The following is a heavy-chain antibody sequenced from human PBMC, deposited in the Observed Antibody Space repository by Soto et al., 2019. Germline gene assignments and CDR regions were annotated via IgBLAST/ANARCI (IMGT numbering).Heavy chain of an antibody. Sequence: TGGSLRLSCAASGFTFSSYAMSWVRQAPGKGLEWVSAISGSGGSTYYADSVKGRFTISRDNSKNTLYLQMNSLRAEDTAVYYCATCSSSLYYYYGMDVWGQGTTVTVSS. J-gene: IGHJ6*02. CDR1: GFTFSSYA. CDR2: ISGSGGST. V-gene: IGHV3-23*01. D-gene: IGHD6-13*01. CDR3: ATCSSSLYYYYGMDV.